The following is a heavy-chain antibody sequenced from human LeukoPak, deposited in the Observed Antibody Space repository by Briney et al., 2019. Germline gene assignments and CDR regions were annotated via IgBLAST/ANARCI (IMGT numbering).Heavy chain of an antibody. J-gene: IGHJ4*02. CDR2: IYYSGST. CDR1: GGSISSSSYY. V-gene: IGHV4-39*07. Sequence: SETLSLTCTVSGGSISSSSYYWGWIRQPPGKGLEWIGSIYYSGSTYYNPSLKSRVTISVDTSKNQFSLKLNSVTAADTAVYYCARRLGGEATKNGFDYWGQGTLVTVSS. CDR3: ARRLGGEATKNGFDY. D-gene: IGHD3-16*01.